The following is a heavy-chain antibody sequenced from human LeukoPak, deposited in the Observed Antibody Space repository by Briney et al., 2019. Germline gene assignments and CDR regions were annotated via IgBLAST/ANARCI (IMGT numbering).Heavy chain of an antibody. CDR1: GVTFSSYG. CDR3: AKQLRGYSYSYGSCDY. Sequence: GGSLRLSCAASGVTFSSYGMNWVRQAPGKGLEWVSGISGGGGSTYYADSVKGRFTISRDNSKNTPYLQMNSLRAEDTAVYYCAKQLRGYSYSYGSCDYWGQGTLVTVSS. J-gene: IGHJ4*02. V-gene: IGHV3-23*01. CDR2: ISGGGGST. D-gene: IGHD5-18*01.